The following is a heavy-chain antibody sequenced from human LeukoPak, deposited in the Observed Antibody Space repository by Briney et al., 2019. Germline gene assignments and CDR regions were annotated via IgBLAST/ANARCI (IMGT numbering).Heavy chain of an antibody. V-gene: IGHV3-7*01. D-gene: IGHD3-22*01. CDR2: INPDGSEK. CDR3: AREVDYYDSSGFTNWFDP. CDR1: GITFSNYW. Sequence: PGGSLRLSCAASGITFSNYWMSWVRQAPGKGLEWVANINPDGSEKNYAHSVKGRFTISRDNAKNSLSLQMNSLRAEDTAVYYCAREVDYYDSSGFTNWFDPWGQGTLVTVSS. J-gene: IGHJ5*02.